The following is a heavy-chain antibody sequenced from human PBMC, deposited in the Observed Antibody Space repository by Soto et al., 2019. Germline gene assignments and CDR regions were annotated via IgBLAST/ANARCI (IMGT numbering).Heavy chain of an antibody. CDR3: ARHGNCAEGFDF. J-gene: IGHJ4*02. CDR1: RYR. V-gene: IGHV5-51*01. D-gene: IGHD1-7*01. CDR2: FYPGDSDT. Sequence: RYRCASLRQMPGKGLEWMGIFYPGDSDTRYSPSFQGQVTISADRSISTAYLQWSSLKPSDTAIYYSARHGNCAEGFDFRGQRTLVSVSS.